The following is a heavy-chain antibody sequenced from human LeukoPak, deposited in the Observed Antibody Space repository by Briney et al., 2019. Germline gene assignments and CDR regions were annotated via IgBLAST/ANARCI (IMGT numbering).Heavy chain of an antibody. CDR2: IDPNSGGT. CDR3: ARDCGSYLPGDYYFDY. D-gene: IGHD1-26*01. CDR1: GYTFTGYY. V-gene: IGHV1-2*02. J-gene: IGHJ4*02. Sequence: GASVKVSCKASGYTFTGYYMHWGRQAPGQGLEWMGWIDPNSGGTNYPQKFQGRVTMTRDTSISTAYMELSRLRSDDTAVYYCARDCGSYLPGDYYFDYWGQGTLVTVSS.